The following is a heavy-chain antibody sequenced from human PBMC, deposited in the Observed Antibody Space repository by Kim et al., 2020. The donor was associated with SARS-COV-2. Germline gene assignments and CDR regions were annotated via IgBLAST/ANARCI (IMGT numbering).Heavy chain of an antibody. Sequence: GNTGEAQKFQGRVTMTRNTSISTAYMELSSMRSEDTAVYYCARCRYGMDVWGQGTTVTVSS. V-gene: IGHV1-8*01. CDR3: ARCRYGMDV. J-gene: IGHJ6*02. CDR2: GNT.